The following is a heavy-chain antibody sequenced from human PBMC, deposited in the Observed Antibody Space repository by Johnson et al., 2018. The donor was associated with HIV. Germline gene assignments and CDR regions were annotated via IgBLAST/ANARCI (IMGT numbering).Heavy chain of an antibody. CDR1: GFTFSDYY. CDR2: ISSTKNTI. D-gene: IGHD3-16*01. J-gene: IGHJ3*02. V-gene: IGHV3-11*04. CDR3: VRDAFDYRDASGRFGGAGFDI. Sequence: QVQLVESGGGLVKPGGSLRLSCAASGFTFSDYYMSWIRQAPGKGLEWVSYISSTKNTIYYADSVKGRFPISRDKAKNSLSLQMNSLRAEDTAVYYCVRDAFDYRDASGRFGGAGFDIWGQGTVITVSS.